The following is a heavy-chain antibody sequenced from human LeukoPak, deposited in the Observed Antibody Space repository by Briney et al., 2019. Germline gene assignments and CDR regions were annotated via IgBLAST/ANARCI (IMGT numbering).Heavy chain of an antibody. CDR3: AREGSGWYVFDY. D-gene: IGHD6-19*01. J-gene: IGHJ4*02. CDR1: GFTTYW. V-gene: IGHV3-7*01. CDR2: IKQDGSEK. Sequence: GGSLRLSCAASGFTTYWMTWVRQAPGKGLEWVANIKQDGSEKYYVDSVKGRFTVSRDNSKNTLYLQMNSLRPEDTAVYYCAREGSGWYVFDYWGQGTLVTVSS.